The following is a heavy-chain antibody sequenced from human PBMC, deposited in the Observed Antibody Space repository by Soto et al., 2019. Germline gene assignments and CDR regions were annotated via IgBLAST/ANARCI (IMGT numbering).Heavy chain of an antibody. V-gene: IGHV3-23*01. J-gene: IGHJ3*02. D-gene: IGHD2-15*01. CDR2: ISGSGGST. CDR1: GFTFSRYA. Sequence: GSLRLSCAASGFTFSRYAMSWVRQAPGKGLEWVSAISGSGGSTYYADSVKGRFTISRDNSKNTLYLQMNSLRAEDTAVYYCAKDKRGCSGGSCYSFRLRPYDAFDIWGQGTMVTVSS. CDR3: AKDKRGCSGGSCYSFRLRPYDAFDI.